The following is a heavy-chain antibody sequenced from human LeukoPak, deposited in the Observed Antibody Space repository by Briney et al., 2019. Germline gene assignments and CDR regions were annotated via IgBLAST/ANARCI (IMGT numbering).Heavy chain of an antibody. D-gene: IGHD6-13*01. J-gene: IGHJ4*02. CDR2: IHHIGST. CDR1: GDSISSGGYY. CDR3: ARGGVGTDEGSWYGY. Sequence: SETLSLTCTVSGDSISSGGYYWSWIRQLPGKGLEWFGYIHHIGSTYYNPSLKSRVTISVDTSKNQFSLKLSSVTAADTAVYYCARGGVGTDEGSWYGYWGRGTLVTVSS. V-gene: IGHV4-31*03.